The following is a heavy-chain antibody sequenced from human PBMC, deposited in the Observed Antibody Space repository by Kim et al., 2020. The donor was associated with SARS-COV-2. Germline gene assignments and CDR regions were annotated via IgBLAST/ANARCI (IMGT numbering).Heavy chain of an antibody. CDR3: ANKHSHCPYDCVQDV. J-gene: IGHJ6*03. V-gene: IGHV3-43*02. D-gene: IGHD2-21*02. Sequence: GGSLRLSCAASGFDFYEFDINWIRQAPGKGLEWITGINTDGRSTSYADSVRGRFTTSRDNNKNALFLQMNGLRTEDTAVYYCANKHSHCPYDCVQDVSV. CDR1: GFDFYEFD. CDR2: INTDGRST.